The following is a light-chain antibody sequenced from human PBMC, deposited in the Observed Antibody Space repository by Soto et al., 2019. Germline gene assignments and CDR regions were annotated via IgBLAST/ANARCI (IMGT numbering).Light chain of an antibody. J-gene: IGLJ1*01. Sequence: QSVLTQPRSVSGSPGQSVTISCTGTSSDVGGYNYVSWYQQHPGKAPKVMIYDVSKRPSGVPDRFSGSKSGNTASLTISGLQAEDEADYYCSSFAGSNNFPYVFGTGTKVT. CDR2: DVS. CDR3: SSFAGSNNFPYV. V-gene: IGLV2-11*01. CDR1: SSDVGGYNY.